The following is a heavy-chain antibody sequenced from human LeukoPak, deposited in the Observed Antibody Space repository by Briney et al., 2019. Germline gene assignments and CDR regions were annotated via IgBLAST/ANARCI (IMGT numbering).Heavy chain of an antibody. Sequence: GESLKISCKGSGYSFTSYWTGWVRPMSGKGRGWMGLIYPGDSDARYSPSFQGQVTISADKSISTAYLQWSSLKASDTAMYYCARHTDSSGYYRLDYWGQGTLVAVSS. V-gene: IGHV5-51*01. CDR3: ARHTDSSGYYRLDY. CDR1: GYSFTSYW. CDR2: IYPGDSDA. D-gene: IGHD3-22*01. J-gene: IGHJ4*02.